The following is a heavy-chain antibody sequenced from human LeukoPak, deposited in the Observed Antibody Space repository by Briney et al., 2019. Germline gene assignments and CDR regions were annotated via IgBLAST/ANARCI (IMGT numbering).Heavy chain of an antibody. CDR2: ISNNGGYT. Sequence: GGSLRLSCAASGFTFSSSAMSWVRQAPGKGLEWVSAISNNGGYTYYADSVKGRFTISRDNSKNTLYLQMNSLRAEDTAVYYCAKSEAAAAGGLDYWGQGTLVTVSS. V-gene: IGHV3-23*01. D-gene: IGHD6-13*01. J-gene: IGHJ4*02. CDR3: AKSEAAAAGGLDY. CDR1: GFTFSSSA.